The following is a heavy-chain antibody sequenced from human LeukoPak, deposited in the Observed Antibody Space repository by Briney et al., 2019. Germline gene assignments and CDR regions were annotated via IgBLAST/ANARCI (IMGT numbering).Heavy chain of an antibody. J-gene: IGHJ4*02. Sequence: GGSLRLSCAASGFTFSSYGMPWVRQAPGKGLEWVAVIWYDGSNKYYADSVKGRFTISRDNSKNTLYLQMNSLRAEDTAVYYCARGVTTYCYDSSGYYPDYWGQGTLVTVSS. D-gene: IGHD3-22*01. CDR2: IWYDGSNK. CDR1: GFTFSSYG. V-gene: IGHV3-33*01. CDR3: ARGVTTYCYDSSGYYPDY.